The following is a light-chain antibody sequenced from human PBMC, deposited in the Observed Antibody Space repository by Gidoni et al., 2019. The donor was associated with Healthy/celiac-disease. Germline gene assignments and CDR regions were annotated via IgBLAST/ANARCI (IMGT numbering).Light chain of an antibody. J-gene: IGKJ4*01. CDR2: AAS. V-gene: IGKV1-39*01. CDR3: QQSYSTPKLT. CDR1: QSISSY. Sequence: DIQMTQSPSSLSASVGDRVTITCRASQSISSYLNWYQQKPGKAPKLLIYAASRLQSGVPSRFSGSGSGTDFTLTISSLQPEDFATYYCQQSYSTPKLTFGGGTKVEIK.